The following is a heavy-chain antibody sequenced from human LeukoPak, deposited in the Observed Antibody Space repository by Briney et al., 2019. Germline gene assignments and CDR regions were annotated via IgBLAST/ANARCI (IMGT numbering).Heavy chain of an antibody. V-gene: IGHV3-23*01. CDR2: ISGSGGST. Sequence: GGSLRLSRAASGFPLRTYVMTWVRQAAGKGLEWVSTISGSGGSTYYADSVKGRFTISRDNSKNTLYLEMNSLRVDDTATYFCMRSDYGGLVDPWGQGTLVTVSS. CDR1: GFPLRTYV. J-gene: IGHJ5*02. D-gene: IGHD4-17*01. CDR3: MRSDYGGLVDP.